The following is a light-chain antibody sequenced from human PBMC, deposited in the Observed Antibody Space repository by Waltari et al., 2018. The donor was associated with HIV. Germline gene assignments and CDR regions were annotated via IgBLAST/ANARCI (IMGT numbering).Light chain of an antibody. V-gene: IGLV2-11*01. CDR2: DVD. CDR1: SSDVGSDKY. CDR3: CSYTGTYTRYV. J-gene: IGLJ1*01. Sequence: QSALTQPRSVSGSPGQSVTISCTGPSSDVGSDKYVSWYQLRPGKAPKLIIHDVDKRPSGVPDRFSGSKSGNTASLTISGLQAEDEADYYCCSYTGTYTRYVFGTGAKVTVL.